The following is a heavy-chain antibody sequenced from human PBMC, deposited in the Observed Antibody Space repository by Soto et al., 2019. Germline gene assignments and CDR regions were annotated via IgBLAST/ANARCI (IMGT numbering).Heavy chain of an antibody. Sequence: SETLSLTCTVSGGSISSSSYYWGWIRQPPGKGLEWIGSIYYSGSTYYNPSLKSRVTISVDTSKNQFSLKLSSVTAADTAVYYCARLFRSGWYTAFDYWGQGTPVTVSS. CDR3: ARLFRSGWYTAFDY. CDR2: IYYSGST. D-gene: IGHD6-19*01. V-gene: IGHV4-39*01. J-gene: IGHJ4*02. CDR1: GGSISSSSYY.